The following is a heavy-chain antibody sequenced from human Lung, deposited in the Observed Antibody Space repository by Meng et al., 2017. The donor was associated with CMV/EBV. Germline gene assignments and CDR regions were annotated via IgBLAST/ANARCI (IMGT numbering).Heavy chain of an antibody. V-gene: IGHV2-70*20. D-gene: IGHD3-10*01. CDR3: ARTVGGGRHFDY. Sequence: GXXLVXPTQTLTLNCTFSGFSLSTSGMCVSWVRQPPGKALEWLALIDWDDDKYYSTSLKTRLTISKDTSKNQVVLTMTNMDPVDTATYYCARTVGGGRHFDYXGQGXLVTVSS. J-gene: IGHJ4*02. CDR2: IDWDDDK. CDR1: GFSLSTSGMC.